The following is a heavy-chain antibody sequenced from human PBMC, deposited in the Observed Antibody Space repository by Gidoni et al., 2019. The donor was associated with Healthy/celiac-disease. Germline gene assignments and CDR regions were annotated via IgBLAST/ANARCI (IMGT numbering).Heavy chain of an antibody. Sequence: EVQLVESGGGLVQPGRSLRLSCAASGFTFDDYAMHWGRQAPGKGLEWVSGISWNSGSIGYADAVKGRFTISRDNAKNSLYLQMNSLRAEDTALYYCAKGISIAVAPADYWGQGTLVTVSS. V-gene: IGHV3-9*01. D-gene: IGHD6-19*01. CDR3: AKGISIAVAPADY. CDR2: ISWNSGSI. J-gene: IGHJ4*02. CDR1: GFTFDDYA.